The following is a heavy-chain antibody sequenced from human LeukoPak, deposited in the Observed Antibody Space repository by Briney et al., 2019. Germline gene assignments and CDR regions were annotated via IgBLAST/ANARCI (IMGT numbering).Heavy chain of an antibody. J-gene: IGHJ5*02. CDR2: INPSGGST. CDR1: GYTFTSYY. Sequence: ASVKVSCKASGYTFTSYYMDWVRQAPGQGLEWMGIINPSGGSTSYAQKFQGRVTMIRDTSTSTVYMELSSLRSEDTAVYYCARDWLGIAVAGTNWFDPWGQGTLVTVSS. CDR3: ARDWLGIAVAGTNWFDP. D-gene: IGHD6-19*01. V-gene: IGHV1-46*01.